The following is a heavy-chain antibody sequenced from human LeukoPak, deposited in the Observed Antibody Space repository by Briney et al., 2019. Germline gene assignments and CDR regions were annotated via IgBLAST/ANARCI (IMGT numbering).Heavy chain of an antibody. CDR1: GDSVSGNSAA. V-gene: IGHV6-1*01. CDR3: ARDFGSFRWYDLYYFDY. J-gene: IGHJ4*02. D-gene: IGHD6-13*01. CDR2: TYYRSKWYN. Sequence: SQTLSLTCAISGDSVSGNSAAWNWIRQSPSRGLEWRGRTYYRSKWYNDYAVSVKSRITINPDTSKNQFSLQLNSVTPEDTAVYYCARDFGSFRWYDLYYFDYWGQGTLVTVSS.